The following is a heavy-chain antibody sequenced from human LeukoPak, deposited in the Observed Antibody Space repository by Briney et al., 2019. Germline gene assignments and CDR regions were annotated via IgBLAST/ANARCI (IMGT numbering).Heavy chain of an antibody. CDR2: VSTSDGKT. V-gene: IGHV1-18*01. J-gene: IGHJ4*02. CDR1: GYTFTNYG. D-gene: IGHD4-11*01. Sequence: ASVKVSCKASGYTFTNYGVSWVRQTPGQGLEWMGWVSTSDGKTNYEQNLQGRVTMTTDTSTSTAYMELRSLRSDDTAVYYCARQPYSNSFDYWGQGTLVTVSS. CDR3: ARQPYSNSFDY.